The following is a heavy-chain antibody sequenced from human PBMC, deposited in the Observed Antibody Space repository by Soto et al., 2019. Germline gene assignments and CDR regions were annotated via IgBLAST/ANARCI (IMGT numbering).Heavy chain of an antibody. V-gene: IGHV4-59*01. D-gene: IGHD3-10*01. J-gene: IGHJ4*02. CDR1: GGSISSYY. Sequence: XETLSLTFTVAGGSISSYYWSWIRQPPGKGLDWIGYIYYSGSTNYNPSLKSRVTISVDTSKNQFSLKLSSVTAADTAVYYCAKGYNFDYWGQGTLVTVSS. CDR2: IYYSGST. CDR3: AKGYNFDY.